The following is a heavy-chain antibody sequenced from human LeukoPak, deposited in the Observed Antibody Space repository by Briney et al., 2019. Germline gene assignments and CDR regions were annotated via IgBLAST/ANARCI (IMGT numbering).Heavy chain of an antibody. CDR3: ARDFYDTSGYYYDY. J-gene: IGHJ4*02. CDR1: GFTFSRYS. V-gene: IGHV3-21*01. Sequence: GGSLRLSCAASGFTFSRYSMNWVRQAPGKGLEWVSSISGSSSYKYYADSVKGRFTISRDNAKNSLYLQMNSLRAEDTAVYYCARDFYDTSGYYYDYWGQGTQVTVSS. D-gene: IGHD3-22*01. CDR2: ISGSSSYK.